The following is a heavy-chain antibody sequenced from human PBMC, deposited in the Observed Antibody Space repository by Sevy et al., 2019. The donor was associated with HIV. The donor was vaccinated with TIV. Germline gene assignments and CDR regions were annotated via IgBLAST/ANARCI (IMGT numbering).Heavy chain of an antibody. J-gene: IGHJ4*02. V-gene: IGHV3-23*01. Sequence: GGSLRLSCAASGFTFSSFAMSWVRHIPGKGLEWVSTINGRGRSAYYADSVKGRFTLSRDNSNNTVFLQMNRLRDEDTAVYYCARPTPRIAPSSAAFFDYWGQGTLVTVSS. D-gene: IGHD1-26*01. CDR3: ARPTPRIAPSSAAFFDY. CDR2: INGRGRSA. CDR1: GFTFSSFA.